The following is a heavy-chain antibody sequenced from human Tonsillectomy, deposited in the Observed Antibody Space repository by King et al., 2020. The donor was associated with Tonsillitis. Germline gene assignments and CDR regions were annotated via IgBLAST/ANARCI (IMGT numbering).Heavy chain of an antibody. J-gene: IGHJ3*02. CDR2: ISGSGGST. V-gene: IGHV3-23*04. Sequence: VQLVESGGGLVQPGGSLRLSCAASGFTFSSYAMSWVRQAPGKGLQWGSTISGSGGSTYYADSVKGRFTISRDNSKNTLYLQMNSLRAEDTAVYYCGKQPFXYYEXXHXFDIWXXGTMVTISS. CDR1: GFTFSSYA. CDR3: GKQPFXYYEXXHXFDI. D-gene: IGHD3-22*01.